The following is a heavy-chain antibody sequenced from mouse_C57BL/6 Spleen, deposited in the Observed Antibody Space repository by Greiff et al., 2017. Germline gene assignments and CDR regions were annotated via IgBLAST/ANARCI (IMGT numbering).Heavy chain of an antibody. Sequence: VQLQQSGAELVKPGASVKMSCKASGYTFTTYPIEWMKQNHGKSLEWIGNFHPYNDDTKYNEKFKGKATLTVEKSSSTVYLELSRVTSVDSAVYYCAMRGGSSYWLAYWGQGTLVTVSA. V-gene: IGHV1-47*01. CDR1: GYTFTTYP. CDR2: FHPYNDDT. CDR3: AMRGGSSYWLAY. D-gene: IGHD1-1*01. J-gene: IGHJ3*01.